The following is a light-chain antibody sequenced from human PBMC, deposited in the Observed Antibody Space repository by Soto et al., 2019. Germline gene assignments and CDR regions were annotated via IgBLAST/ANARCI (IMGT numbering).Light chain of an antibody. CDR2: DAS. J-gene: IGKJ1*01. Sequence: EIVLTQSPDTLSLSPGERATLSCRASQSVRSGRLAWYQQKPGQAPRLVIFDASNRASGIPVRFSGSGSGTDFTLTISSLEPEDFAGYYCQQYGSSPMTFGQGTKVDIK. CDR1: QSVRSGR. V-gene: IGKV3-20*01. CDR3: QQYGSSPMT.